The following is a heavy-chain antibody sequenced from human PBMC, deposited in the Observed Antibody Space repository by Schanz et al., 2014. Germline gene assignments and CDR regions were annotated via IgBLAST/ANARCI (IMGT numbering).Heavy chain of an antibody. Sequence: EVQLVESGGGLVQPGGSLRLSCAASGFSIRNHDMHWVRQATGAGLEWVSAIGTAGDTFYLDSVKGRFTISRENAKNSLYLQMNSLRAGDTAVYYCARDLEGYDGGGGGFDPWGQGTLVTVSS. CDR1: GFSIRNHD. CDR2: IGTAGDT. V-gene: IGHV3-13*04. D-gene: IGHD2-21*01. CDR3: ARDLEGYDGGGGGFDP. J-gene: IGHJ5*02.